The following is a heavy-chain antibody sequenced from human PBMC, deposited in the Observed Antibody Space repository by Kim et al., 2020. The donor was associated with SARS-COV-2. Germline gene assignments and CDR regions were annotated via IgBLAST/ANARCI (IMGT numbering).Heavy chain of an antibody. V-gene: IGHV5-51*01. CDR1: GYSFTDYW. D-gene: IGHD3-10*01. J-gene: IGHJ4*02. CDR2: IYPDDSDV. Sequence: GESLKISCEVSGYSFTDYWIGWVRQMPGKGLEWMGIIYPDDSDVRYGPSFQGPVTISADKSVNTAYLQWSSLKASDTAIYYCARLTVFYYGSGTFSFPYFYYWGQGTLVTVSS. CDR3: ARLTVFYYGSGTFSFPYFYY.